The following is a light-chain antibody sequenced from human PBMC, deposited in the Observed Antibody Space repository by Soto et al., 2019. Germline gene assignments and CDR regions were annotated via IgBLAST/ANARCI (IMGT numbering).Light chain of an antibody. Sequence: QSVLTQPPSVSAAPGQKVTSSCSGSSSNIGNTYVSWYQQLPGTAPKLLIYDNNKRPSGIPDRFSGSKSGTSATLGITGLQTGDEADYYCGTWDSSLSAGVFGGGTKLTVL. CDR3: GTWDSSLSAGV. J-gene: IGLJ3*02. CDR2: DNN. V-gene: IGLV1-51*01. CDR1: SSNIGNTY.